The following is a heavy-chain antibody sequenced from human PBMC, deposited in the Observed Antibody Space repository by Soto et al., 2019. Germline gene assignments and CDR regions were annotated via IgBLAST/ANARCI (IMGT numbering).Heavy chain of an antibody. CDR1: GYTFTDYY. Sequence: QVQVVQSGAEVKNPGASVKISCKASGYTFTDYYIHWVRQAPGQGLEWMGRINPSGGSTAKAQNYQGRITMTGDTSTSTAYMELSSLRPEDTAMYYCRRGRQYYQYAMDVWGQGTTVTVSS. CDR3: RRGRQYYQYAMDV. V-gene: IGHV1-46*03. J-gene: IGHJ6*02. CDR2: INPSGGST.